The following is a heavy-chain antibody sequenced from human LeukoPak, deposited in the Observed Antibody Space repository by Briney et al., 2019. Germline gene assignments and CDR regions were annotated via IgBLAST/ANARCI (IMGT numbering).Heavy chain of an antibody. CDR1: GFTFSSYG. Sequence: PGRSLRLSCAASGFTFSSYGMHWVRQAPGKGLEWVAVIWYDGSNKYYADSVKGRFTISRDNSKNTLYLQMNSLRAEDTAVYYCAREGDIVATIRAVAGIIYYYYGMDVWGQGTTVTVSS. V-gene: IGHV3-33*01. J-gene: IGHJ6*02. CDR2: IWYDGSNK. CDR3: AREGDIVATIRAVAGIIYYYYGMDV. D-gene: IGHD5-12*01.